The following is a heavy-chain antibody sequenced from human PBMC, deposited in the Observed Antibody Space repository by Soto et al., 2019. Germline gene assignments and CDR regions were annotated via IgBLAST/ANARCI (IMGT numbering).Heavy chain of an antibody. CDR3: ARGRGYSYGLDP. J-gene: IGHJ5*02. Sequence: SETLSLTCTVSGDSISSNNNYCSWLRQPPGEGLEWIGFISYSGTTCYSPLLKSRVALPLDTSKNQFSLSLSSVTAADTAVYYCARGRGYSYGLDPWGQGTLVTVS. D-gene: IGHD5-18*01. CDR2: ISYSGTT. V-gene: IGHV4-30-4*01. CDR1: GDSISSNNNY.